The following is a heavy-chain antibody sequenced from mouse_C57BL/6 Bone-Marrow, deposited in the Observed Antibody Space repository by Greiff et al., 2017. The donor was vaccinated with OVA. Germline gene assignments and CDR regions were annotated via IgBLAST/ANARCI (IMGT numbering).Heavy chain of an antibody. J-gene: IGHJ2*01. Sequence: EVKLQESGGGLVKPGGSLKLSCAASGFTFSSYAMSWVRQTPEKRLEWVATISDGGSYTYYPDNVKGRFTISRDNAKNNLYLQMSHLQSEDTAMYYCARDSYGKGNYWGQGTTLTVSS. CDR3: ARDSYGKGNY. V-gene: IGHV5-4*01. CDR1: GFTFSSYA. CDR2: ISDGGSYT. D-gene: IGHD2-1*01.